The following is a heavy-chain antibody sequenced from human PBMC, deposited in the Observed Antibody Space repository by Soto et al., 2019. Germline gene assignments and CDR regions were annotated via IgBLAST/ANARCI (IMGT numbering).Heavy chain of an antibody. J-gene: IGHJ6*02. Sequence: QWQLHESGPGLVKPSEPLSLTCTVSGCSLSGYYWHWIRPCPEKGLEWIGLIYYHGNANYNPSLKRRVTVTAETSKNQVSLRLTSLTAADTAVYCCTRSEQWRMNGMDFWGQGTTVTVSS. CDR3: TRSEQWRMNGMDF. CDR2: IYYHGNA. CDR1: GCSLSGYY. V-gene: IGHV4-59*01. D-gene: IGHD6-19*01.